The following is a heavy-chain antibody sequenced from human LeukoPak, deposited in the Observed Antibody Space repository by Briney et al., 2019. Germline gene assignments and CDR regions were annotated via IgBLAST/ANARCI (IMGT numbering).Heavy chain of an antibody. J-gene: IGHJ6*03. CDR2: INHSGST. V-gene: IGHV4-34*01. Sequence: PSETLSLTCAVYGGSFSGYYWSWIRQPPGKGLEWIGEINHSGSTNYNPSLKSRVTISVDTSKNQFSPKLSSVTAADTAVYYCARGYCSGGSCYFHYYYMDVWGKGTTVTVSS. CDR1: GGSFSGYY. CDR3: ARGYCSGGSCYFHYYYMDV. D-gene: IGHD2-15*01.